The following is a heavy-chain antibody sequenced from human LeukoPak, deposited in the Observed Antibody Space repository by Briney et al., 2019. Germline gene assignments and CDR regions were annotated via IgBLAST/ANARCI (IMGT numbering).Heavy chain of an antibody. CDR3: AREVVRFGELDY. V-gene: IGHV4-34*01. J-gene: IGHJ4*02. CDR2: INHSGST. Sequence: KPSETLSLTCAVYGGSFSGYYWSWIRQPPGKGLEWIGEINHSGSTNYNPSLKSRVTISVDTSKNQFSLKLSSVTAADTAVYYCAREVVRFGELDYWGQGTLVTVSS. CDR1: GGSFSGYY. D-gene: IGHD3-10*01.